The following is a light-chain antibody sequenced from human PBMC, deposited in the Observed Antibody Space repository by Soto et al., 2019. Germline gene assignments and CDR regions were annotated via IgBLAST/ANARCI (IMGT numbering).Light chain of an antibody. CDR2: EVS. CDR3: SSYTSSSTPV. CDR1: SSDIGAYIY. V-gene: IGLV2-14*01. Sequence: QSALTQPASVSGSPGQSITISCTGTSSDIGAYIYVSWYQQHPGKAPKLMIYEVSNRPSGVSNRFSGSQSGNTASLTISGLQAEDEADYYCSSYTSSSTPVFGGGTKVTVL. J-gene: IGLJ2*01.